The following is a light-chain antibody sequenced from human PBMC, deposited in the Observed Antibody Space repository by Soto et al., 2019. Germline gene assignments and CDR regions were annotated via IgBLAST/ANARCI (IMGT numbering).Light chain of an antibody. V-gene: IGKV3-11*01. CDR3: QQYGGSPTT. CDR1: QSVSDY. Sequence: EIVLTQSPATLSLSPGERATLSCSASQSVSDYLAWYQQKPGQAPRLVIHDASHRAPGIPARFSGRGSGTDFTLTISSLEPEDFAVYYCQQYGGSPTTFGQGTKVEIK. J-gene: IGKJ1*01. CDR2: DAS.